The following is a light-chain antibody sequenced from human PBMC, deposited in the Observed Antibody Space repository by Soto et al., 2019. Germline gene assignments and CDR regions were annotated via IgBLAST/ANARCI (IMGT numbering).Light chain of an antibody. CDR3: QSYDGSLSGVM. CDR1: SSNIGAGYD. V-gene: IGLV1-40*01. CDR2: GST. Sequence: QSVLAQPPSVSGAPGQRVTISCSGSSSNIGAGYDVHWYQQVPGRAPKPLIFGSTNRPSGVPDRFSGSKSGTSASLAITGLQAEDEGDYYCQSYDGSLSGVMFGGGTKLTVL. J-gene: IGLJ3*02.